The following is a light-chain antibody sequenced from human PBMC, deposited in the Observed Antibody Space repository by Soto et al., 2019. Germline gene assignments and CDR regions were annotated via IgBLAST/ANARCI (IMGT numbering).Light chain of an antibody. V-gene: IGKV3-20*01. Sequence: IVLTQSPGTLSLSPGERATLSCRASQTITTNYLAWYQQKPGQGPRLLIYDASSGATGIPDRFSGSGSGTDFTLTICRLEPEDFAVYYCQHYGTSQWTFGQGTKVEIK. CDR1: QTITTNY. J-gene: IGKJ1*01. CDR2: DAS. CDR3: QHYGTSQWT.